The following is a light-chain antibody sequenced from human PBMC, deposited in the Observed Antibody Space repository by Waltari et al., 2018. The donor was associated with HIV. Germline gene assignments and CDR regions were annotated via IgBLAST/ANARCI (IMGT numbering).Light chain of an antibody. CDR3: AAWDDSLNGPL. CDR1: ISNIGTNA. CDR2: YDD. V-gene: IGLV1-36*01. J-gene: IGLJ2*01. Sequence: QSVLTQPPSVSEAPRQRVTISCSGSISNIGTNAVNWYQQLPGKAPKLLIVYDDLLPSGVSDRFSGAKSGTSASLAISGLQSEDEADYYCAAWDDSLNGPLFGGGTKLTVL.